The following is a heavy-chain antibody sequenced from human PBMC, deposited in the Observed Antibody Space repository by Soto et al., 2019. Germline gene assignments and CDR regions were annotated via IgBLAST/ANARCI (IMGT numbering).Heavy chain of an antibody. V-gene: IGHV1-18*01. CDR3: AREEWFGQTPFDY. D-gene: IGHD3-10*01. Sequence: QVQLVQSGAELKKSGASVKVSCKASGFTLNDFGVSWVRQAPGQGLEWMGWISGYDNNTNFAQKYEGRVTMTIDSSTSTAYMELRNLRSDDTAMYYCAREEWFGQTPFDYWGQGTLVTVSS. CDR2: ISGYDNNT. J-gene: IGHJ4*02. CDR1: GFTLNDFG.